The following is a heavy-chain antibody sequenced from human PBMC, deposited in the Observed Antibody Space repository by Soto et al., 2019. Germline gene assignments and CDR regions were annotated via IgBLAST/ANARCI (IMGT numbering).Heavy chain of an antibody. CDR3: AKYKVCSGGSCYYDY. CDR1: GFTFSSYT. Sequence: EVQLLEAGGDLIQPGGSLRLSCAASGFTFSSYTMTWVRQAPGKGLEWVSAINGGGGSTYYADSVKGRFTISRDNSKDTLYLQMNSLRAEDTAVYYCAKYKVCSGGSCYYDYWGQGTLVTVSS. J-gene: IGHJ4*02. V-gene: IGHV3-23*01. D-gene: IGHD2-15*01. CDR2: INGGGGST.